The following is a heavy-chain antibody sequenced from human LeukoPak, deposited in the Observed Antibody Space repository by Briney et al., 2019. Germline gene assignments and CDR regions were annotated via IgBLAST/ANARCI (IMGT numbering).Heavy chain of an antibody. J-gene: IGHJ4*02. CDR1: GFTFSNEG. D-gene: IGHD3-3*01. V-gene: IGHV3-23*01. CDR2: ISDSGGST. Sequence: GGSLRLSCAASGFTFSNEGMTWVRQAPGKGLEWVSGISDSGGSTYYADSVKGRFTISRDNSKNTLYLQMNSLRAEDTAVYYCATAFVWSGHYYWGQGTLVTVSS. CDR3: ATAFVWSGHYY.